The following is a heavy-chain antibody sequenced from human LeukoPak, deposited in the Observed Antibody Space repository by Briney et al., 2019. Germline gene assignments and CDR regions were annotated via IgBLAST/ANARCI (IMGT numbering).Heavy chain of an antibody. CDR3: ARDGWVDY. D-gene: IGHD6-19*01. J-gene: IGHJ4*02. Sequence: GGSLRLSCAASGFTFSSYAMRWVRQAPGKGQEWVSGISGSGGSTNYTDSVKGRFTIARDNSQNTLYLQMNSLRAEDTAVYYCARDGWVDYWGEGTLVSVST. V-gene: IGHV3-23*01. CDR2: ISGSGGST. CDR1: GFTFSSYA.